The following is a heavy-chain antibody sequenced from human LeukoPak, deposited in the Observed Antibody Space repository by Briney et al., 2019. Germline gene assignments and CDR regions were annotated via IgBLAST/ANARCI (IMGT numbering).Heavy chain of an antibody. D-gene: IGHD6-13*01. V-gene: IGHV1-8*01. CDR1: GYNFINYE. CDR3: ARMVITATGIKFDH. Sequence: ASVKISCQSSGYNFINYEINWGRQGPGQGVEGVGWVNPDSGNTVYAQKFQGRITMTRNTSKSTAYMELGTLRSEDTAVYYCARMVITATGIKFDHWGQGTLVTVSS. J-gene: IGHJ5*02. CDR2: VNPDSGNT.